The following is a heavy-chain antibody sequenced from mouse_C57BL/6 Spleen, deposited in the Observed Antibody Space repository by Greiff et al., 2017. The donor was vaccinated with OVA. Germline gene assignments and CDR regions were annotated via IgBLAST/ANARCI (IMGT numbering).Heavy chain of an antibody. CDR2: IYPGDGDT. J-gene: IGHJ2*01. CDR3: ARYYSNYVDYFDY. CDR1: GYSFSSSW. Sequence: VQLVESGPELVKPGASVKISCKASGYSFSSSWMNWVKQRPGKGLEWIGRIYPGDGDTNYNGKFKGKATLTADKSSSTAYMQLSSLTSEDSAVYFCARYYSNYVDYFDYWGQGTTLTVSS. V-gene: IGHV1-82*01. D-gene: IGHD2-5*01.